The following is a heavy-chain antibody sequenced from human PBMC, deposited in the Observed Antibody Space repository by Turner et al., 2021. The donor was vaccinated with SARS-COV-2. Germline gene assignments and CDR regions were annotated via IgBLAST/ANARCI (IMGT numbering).Heavy chain of an antibody. Sequence: QLQRQESGPGLVKPSETLSLTGTVSSGSISSSPYYWGWIRQPPGRGLEWIGSFFYSGSTYYSPSLKSRITISVDTSKNQFSLNLSSVTAADTAVYYCARQVSILGRWLAPFDSWGQGTLVTVSS. V-gene: IGHV4-39*01. CDR3: ARQVSILGRWLAPFDS. D-gene: IGHD6-19*01. J-gene: IGHJ4*02. CDR2: FFYSGST. CDR1: SGSISSSPYY.